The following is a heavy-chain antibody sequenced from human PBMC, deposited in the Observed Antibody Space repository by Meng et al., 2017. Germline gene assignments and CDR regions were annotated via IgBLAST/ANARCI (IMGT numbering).Heavy chain of an antibody. D-gene: IGHD6-6*01. CDR1: GRDLRGYY. J-gene: IGHJ4*02. V-gene: IGHV4-34*01. CDR3: ARRGIAARPFYY. CDR2: INHSGST. Sequence: QLRLQHCAAGLLNTSDLRSLDCAVYGRDLRGYYWSWIRQPPGKGLEWIGEINHSGSTNYNPSLTSRVTISVVTSKNQFSLKLSSVTAADTAVYYCARRGIAARPFYYWGQGTLVTVSS.